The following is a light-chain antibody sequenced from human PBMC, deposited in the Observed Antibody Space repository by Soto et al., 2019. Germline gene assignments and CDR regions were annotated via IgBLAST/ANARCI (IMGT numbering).Light chain of an antibody. CDR2: SGS. CDR3: QQRSNWQGAT. J-gene: IGKJ4*01. CDR1: ESLGSSY. V-gene: IGKV3D-20*02. Sequence: EIVLTQSPGTLSLSPGDRATLSCRASESLGSSYLAWYQQKPGQAPRLLIYSGSSRAAGIPDRFSGSGSGTDFTLTISSLEPEDFAVYYCQQRSNWQGATFGGGTKVDIK.